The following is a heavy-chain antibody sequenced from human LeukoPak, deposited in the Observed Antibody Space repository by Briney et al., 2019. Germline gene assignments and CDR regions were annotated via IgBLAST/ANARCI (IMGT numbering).Heavy chain of an antibody. CDR2: IYYSWRN. CDR3: GSTNYNPSLKDRVTIAIDTSKNQFSLKLSSVTTADTAVYYCARERSAGTYYYYYYMDV. CDR1: GGSISSHY. D-gene: IGHD3-10*01. V-gene: IGHV4-59*11. Sequence: SETLSLTCTVSGGSISSHYWSWIRQPPGKGLEGIGYIYYSWRNNFNTSLKSRVTISVGTSQNQFSLTPGSVNARGHAVYYSGSTNYNPSLKDRVTIAIDTSKNQFSLKLSSVTTADTAVYYCARERSAGTYYYYYYMDVWGKGTTVTVSS. J-gene: IGHJ6*03.